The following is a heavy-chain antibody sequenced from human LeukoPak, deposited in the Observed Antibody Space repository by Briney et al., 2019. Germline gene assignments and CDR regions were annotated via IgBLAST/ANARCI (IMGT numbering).Heavy chain of an antibody. Sequence: GGSLRLSCAASGFTFSSYGMHWVRQAPGKGLEWVAVISYDGSNKYYADSVKGRFTISRDNSKNTPYLQMNSLRAEDTAVYYCAKPIRGQLVIDYWGQGTLVTVSS. D-gene: IGHD6-13*01. CDR1: GFTFSSYG. J-gene: IGHJ4*02. CDR2: ISYDGSNK. V-gene: IGHV3-30*18. CDR3: AKPIRGQLVIDY.